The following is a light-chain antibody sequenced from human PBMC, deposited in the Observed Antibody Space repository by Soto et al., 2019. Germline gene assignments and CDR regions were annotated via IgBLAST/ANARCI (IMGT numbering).Light chain of an antibody. Sequence: NFMLTQPHSVSGSPGKTVTISCTRSSSSIANNYVQWHQQRPGNAPITLIFRNDERPAGVPGRFSGSVDTASNSASLTISGLKTEDEADYYCQSYDRSSPVVFGGGTKLTVL. CDR3: QSYDRSSPVV. J-gene: IGLJ2*01. CDR2: RND. CDR1: SSSIANNY. V-gene: IGLV6-57*04.